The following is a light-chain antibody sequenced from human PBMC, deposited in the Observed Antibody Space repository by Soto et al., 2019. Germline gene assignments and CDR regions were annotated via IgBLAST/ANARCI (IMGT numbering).Light chain of an antibody. CDR1: QSVSSN. CDR3: PPYDCVPT. Sequence: EIVMTQSPATLSVSPGERATLSCRASQSVSSNLAWYQQQPGQAPRLLIYDASTRATGIPARFSVSGLGTDFTLALSILQSQEYAGCYCPPYDCVPTFGQGTTLDI. V-gene: IGKV3-15*01. CDR2: DAS. J-gene: IGKJ1*01.